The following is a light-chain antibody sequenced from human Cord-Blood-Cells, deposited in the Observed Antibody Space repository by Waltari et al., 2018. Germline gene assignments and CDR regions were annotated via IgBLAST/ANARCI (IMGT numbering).Light chain of an antibody. V-gene: IGLV2-23*01. CDR3: CSYAGSSTWV. J-gene: IGLJ3*02. CDR1: TSDVGGYTL. CDR2: EGS. Sequence: LPQPPPGPGSPGHSSPTSSPGTTSDVGGYTLFPWYQQHPGKAPKLMIYEGSKRPSGVSNRFSGSKSGNTASLTISGLQAEDEADYYCCSYAGSSTWVFGGGTKLTVL.